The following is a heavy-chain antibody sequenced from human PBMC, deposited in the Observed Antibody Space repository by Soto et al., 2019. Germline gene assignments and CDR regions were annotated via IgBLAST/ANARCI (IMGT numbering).Heavy chain of an antibody. CDR3: AKRPNRVNSSGWLGTNYFDY. D-gene: IGHD6-19*01. CDR2: ISGSGGST. Sequence: EVQLSESGGGLVQPGGSLRLSCAASGFTFSSYAMSWVRQAPGKGLEWVSAISGSGGSTYYADSVKGRFTISRDNSKNTLYLQMNSLRAEDTAVYYCAKRPNRVNSSGWLGTNYFDYWGQGTLVTVSS. V-gene: IGHV3-23*01. CDR1: GFTFSSYA. J-gene: IGHJ4*02.